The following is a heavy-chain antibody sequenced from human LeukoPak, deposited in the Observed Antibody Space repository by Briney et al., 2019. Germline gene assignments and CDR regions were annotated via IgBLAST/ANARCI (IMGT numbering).Heavy chain of an antibody. J-gene: IGHJ6*04. CDR1: GGSISSSSYY. CDR3: AGKESYYDLWSGYSRDV. V-gene: IGHV4-39*07. D-gene: IGHD3-3*01. Sequence: SETLSLTCTVSGGSISSSSYYWGWIRQPPGKGREWIWSMYYSGITYSNPSLNSRLTISVDTSKKQFSLKLSSGPAAGPAVYYCAGKESYYDLWSGYSRDVWGKGTTVTVSS. CDR2: MYYSGIT.